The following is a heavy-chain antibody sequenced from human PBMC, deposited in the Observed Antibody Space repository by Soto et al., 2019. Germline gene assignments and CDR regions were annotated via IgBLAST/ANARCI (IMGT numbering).Heavy chain of an antibody. V-gene: IGHV3-21*02. D-gene: IGHD2-2*01. CDR1: AFSFGRYT. Sequence: EEQLVESGGGLVKPGESLRLSCAASAFSFGRYTMNWVRQAPGNGLEWVSSIGRSGGDISYADSVKGRFTISRDNAKNSLYLQMNSLRAGDTAVYFCARDRTYCTSTNCPLDLWGQGTLVTVSS. J-gene: IGHJ5*02. CDR3: ARDRTYCTSTNCPLDL. CDR2: IGRSGGDI.